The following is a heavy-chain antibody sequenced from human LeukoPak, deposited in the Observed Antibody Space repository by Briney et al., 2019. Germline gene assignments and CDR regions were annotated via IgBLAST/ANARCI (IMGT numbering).Heavy chain of an antibody. D-gene: IGHD3-22*01. J-gene: IGHJ4*02. V-gene: IGHV3-30*03. Sequence: PGGSLRLSCAASGFTFSSYGMHWVRQAPGKGLEWVAVISFDESNKYYADSVKGRFTISRDNSKNTLYLQMNSLRAEDTAVYYCARDSGTYYYDSSGYDYWGQGTLVTVSS. CDR1: GFTFSSYG. CDR3: ARDSGTYYYDSSGYDY. CDR2: ISFDESNK.